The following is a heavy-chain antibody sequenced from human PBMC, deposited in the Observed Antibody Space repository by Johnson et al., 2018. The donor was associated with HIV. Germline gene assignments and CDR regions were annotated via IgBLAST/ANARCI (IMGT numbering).Heavy chain of an antibody. CDR2: IKKDGGEK. CDR3: ARDDTEADGAFDI. V-gene: IGHV3-7*01. D-gene: IGHD2-2*02. CDR1: AFTFSSND. J-gene: IGHJ3*02. Sequence: VHLVESGGGLVQPGGSLSLSCGASAFTFSSNDMKWVRQAPGKGLEWVANIKKDGGEKYYVDSVKGRSTTSRDNAKNSLYLQMNSLRAEDTAVYYCARDDTEADGAFDIWGQGTMVTVSS.